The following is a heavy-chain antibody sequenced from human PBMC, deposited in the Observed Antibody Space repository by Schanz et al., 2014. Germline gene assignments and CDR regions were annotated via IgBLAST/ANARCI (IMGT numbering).Heavy chain of an antibody. CDR2: ISGRDGST. Sequence: GQLVESGGGVVQPGGSLRLSCAASGFTFSSYAMSWVRQAPGKGLEWVSAISGRDGSTYYADSVKGRFTISRDNSKNTVYLQMNSLRPGDTAVYYCARESSNDIVLVPGAVFDHWGQGILVTVSS. CDR3: ARESSNDIVLVPGAVFDH. J-gene: IGHJ4*02. V-gene: IGHV3-23*04. D-gene: IGHD2-2*01. CDR1: GFTFSSYA.